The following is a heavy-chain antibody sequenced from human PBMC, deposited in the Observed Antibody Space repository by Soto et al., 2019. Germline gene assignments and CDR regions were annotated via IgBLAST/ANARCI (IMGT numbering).Heavy chain of an antibody. J-gene: IGHJ2*01. CDR1: VCSFTSCC. CDR2: SSACNGNT. D-gene: IGHD3-10*01. V-gene: IGHV1-18*01. Sequence: ASVKGSCKASVCSFTSCCISWVRQAPGQGLEWIGWSSACNGNTNYAQKLQGRVTMSTDTSTSTAYMELRSLRSDDTAVYYCARITTVRGVIITWEYWGR. CDR3: ARITTVRGVIITWEY.